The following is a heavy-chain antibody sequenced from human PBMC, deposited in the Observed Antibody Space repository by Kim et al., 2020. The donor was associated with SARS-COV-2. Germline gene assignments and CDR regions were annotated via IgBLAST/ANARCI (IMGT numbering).Heavy chain of an antibody. J-gene: IGHJ4*02. V-gene: IGHV3-7*01. D-gene: IGHD3-16*01. CDR2: INQDGSKI. CDR3: ASPSADMLSF. CDR1: GYNFSSYW. Sequence: GGSLRLSCAASGYNFSSYWMSWVRQAPGKGLEWVANINQDGSKINYVDSVKGRFAISRDNTKESLFLQMNSLSVEDTAVYYCASPSADMLSFWGQGTLVTVSS.